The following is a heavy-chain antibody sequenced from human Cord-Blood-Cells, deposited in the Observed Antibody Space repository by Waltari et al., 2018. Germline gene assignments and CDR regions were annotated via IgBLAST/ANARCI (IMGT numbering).Heavy chain of an antibody. Sequence: QVQLVESGGGVVQPGRSLGISCAASGCTFGRYAMHWARQAPGKGLEWVAVISYDGSNKYYADSVKGRFTISRDNSKNTLYLQMNSLRAEDTAVYYCARVYSSSSGADYWGQGTLVTVSS. D-gene: IGHD6-6*01. J-gene: IGHJ4*02. CDR2: ISYDGSNK. V-gene: IGHV3-30-3*01. CDR3: ARVYSSSSGADY. CDR1: GCTFGRYA.